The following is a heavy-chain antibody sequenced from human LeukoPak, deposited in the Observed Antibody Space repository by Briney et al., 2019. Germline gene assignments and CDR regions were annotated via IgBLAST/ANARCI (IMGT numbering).Heavy chain of an antibody. CDR2: IGLRGGST. CDR1: GFTFTNYA. V-gene: IGHV3-23*01. Sequence: GGSLRLSCAASGFTFTNYAMAWVRQAPGKGLEWVSAIGLRGGSTYYADSVKGRFTVSRDNSKNTLYLQMNSLRADDTAVYCCAKLGGYYDNSGSRYFDYWGQGTLVTVSS. D-gene: IGHD3-22*01. CDR3: AKLGGYYDNSGSRYFDY. J-gene: IGHJ4*02.